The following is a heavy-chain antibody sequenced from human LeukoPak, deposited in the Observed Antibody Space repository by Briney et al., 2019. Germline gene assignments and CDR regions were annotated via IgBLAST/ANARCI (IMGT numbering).Heavy chain of an antibody. CDR2: IYTSGST. Sequence: SETLSLTCTVYGGSISSYYWSLIRQPAGKGLEWIGRIYTSGSTNYNPSLKSRVTMSVDTSKNQFSLKLSSVTAADTAVYYCARERIPTFWFDPWGQGTLVTVSS. CDR3: ARERIPTFWFDP. J-gene: IGHJ5*02. V-gene: IGHV4-4*07. CDR1: GGSISSYY.